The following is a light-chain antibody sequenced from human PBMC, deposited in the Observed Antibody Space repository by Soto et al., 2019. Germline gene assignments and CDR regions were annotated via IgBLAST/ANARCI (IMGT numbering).Light chain of an antibody. CDR3: QRYNNWPPAT. J-gene: IGKJ1*01. CDR2: GAS. CDR1: QSVSSN. V-gene: IGKV3-15*01. Sequence: EIVMTQSPATLSVSPVERATLSCRASQSVSSNLAWYQQKPGQAPRLLIYGASTRATGIPARFSGSGSGTEFTLTISSLQSEDFVVYYCQRYNNWPPATFGQGTKVDIK.